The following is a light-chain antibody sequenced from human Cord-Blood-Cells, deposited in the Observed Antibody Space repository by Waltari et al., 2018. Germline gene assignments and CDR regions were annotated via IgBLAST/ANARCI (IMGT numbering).Light chain of an antibody. CDR1: SSDVGSYNL. CDR2: EGS. CDR3: CSFAGSSNVV. V-gene: IGLV2-23*01. Sequence: QSALTQPASVSGSPGQSITISCTGTSSDVGSYNLVSWYQQHPGKAPKLMIYEGSMRLSGVSNRLFGSKSWNTESLTVSGLQAEDEADYYCCSFAGSSNVVVGGGTKLTVL. J-gene: IGLJ2*01.